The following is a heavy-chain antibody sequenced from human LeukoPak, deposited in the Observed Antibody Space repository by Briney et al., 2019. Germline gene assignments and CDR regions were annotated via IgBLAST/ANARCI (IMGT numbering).Heavy chain of an antibody. V-gene: IGHV4-39*01. CDR3: VRHDGRGGATMGAFDS. CDR1: AGSFISSSHH. D-gene: IGHD5-12*01. CDR2: VYYGRTT. Sequence: SETLSLTCTVSAGSFISSSHHWGWIRQSPGKGLEWIGSVYYGRTTYYNPSLNGRVTVSLDTSANQFSLQLNSVTAADTAVYYCVRHDGRGGATMGAFDSWGQGSLVTVSS. J-gene: IGHJ5*01.